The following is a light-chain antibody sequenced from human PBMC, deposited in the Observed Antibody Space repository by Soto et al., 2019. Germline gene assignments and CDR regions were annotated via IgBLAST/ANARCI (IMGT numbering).Light chain of an antibody. J-gene: IGLJ1*01. CDR3: CSFSGSPYV. CDR1: SSDVCGYNY. CDR2: DVS. V-gene: IGLV2-11*01. Sequence: QSALTQPRSVSGSPGQSVTISCTGTSSDVCGYNYVSWYQHHPGKAPKLMIYDVSKRPSGVPDRFSGSKSGNTASLTISGLQAEDEADYYCCSFSGSPYVFGTGTKVTVL.